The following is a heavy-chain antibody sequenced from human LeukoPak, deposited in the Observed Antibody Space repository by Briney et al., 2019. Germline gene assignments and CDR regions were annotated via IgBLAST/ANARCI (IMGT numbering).Heavy chain of an antibody. Sequence: SETLSLTCTVSGGSISSYYWSWIRQPAGKGLEWIGRIYTSGSTNYNPSLKGRVTMSVDTSKNQFSLKLSSVTAADTAVYYCARDISGYDPVYFDYRGQGTLVTVSS. V-gene: IGHV4-4*07. J-gene: IGHJ4*02. D-gene: IGHD5-12*01. CDR1: GGSISSYY. CDR3: ARDISGYDPVYFDY. CDR2: IYTSGST.